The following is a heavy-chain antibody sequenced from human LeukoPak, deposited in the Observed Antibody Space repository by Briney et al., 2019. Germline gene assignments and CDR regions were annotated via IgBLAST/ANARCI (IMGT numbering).Heavy chain of an antibody. V-gene: IGHV4-39*01. J-gene: IGHJ5*02. Sequence: SETLSLTCTVSGGSISSSSYYLGWIRQPPGKGLEWIGSIYYSGSTYYNPSLKSRVTISVDTSKNQFSLKLSSVTAADTAVYYCARHAAVTRGSSEYNWFDPWGQGTLVTVSS. CDR3: ARHAAVTRGSSEYNWFDP. D-gene: IGHD6-13*01. CDR2: IYYSGST. CDR1: GGSISSSSYY.